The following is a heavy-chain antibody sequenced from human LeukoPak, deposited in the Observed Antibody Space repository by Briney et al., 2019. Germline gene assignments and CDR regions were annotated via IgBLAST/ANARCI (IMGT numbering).Heavy chain of an antibody. V-gene: IGHV4-39*07. Sequence: SETLSLTCTVSGGSINSRGCYWGWIRQPPGKGLEWIGTIYYSGSTYYNSSLKSRVTISIDTAKTQFSLRLNSVTAADTAVYYCARTFAVGAFDIWGQGTKVTVSS. J-gene: IGHJ3*02. CDR2: IYYSGST. CDR1: GGSINSRGCY. D-gene: IGHD2-21*01. CDR3: ARTFAVGAFDI.